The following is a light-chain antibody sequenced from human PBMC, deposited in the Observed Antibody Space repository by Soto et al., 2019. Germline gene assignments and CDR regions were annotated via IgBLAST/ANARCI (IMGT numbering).Light chain of an antibody. CDR1: KSIKNY. CDR2: AAS. Sequence: DIQMTQSPSSLSASVGDRVIITCRASKSIKNYWNWYQQKPGKAPKLLMFAASNLQIGVPSRFSGSGSGTEFILTINGLQPEDFATNYCQHTHTTPRLSFDGGTKVEIK. J-gene: IGKJ4*01. CDR3: QHTHTTPRLS. V-gene: IGKV1-39*01.